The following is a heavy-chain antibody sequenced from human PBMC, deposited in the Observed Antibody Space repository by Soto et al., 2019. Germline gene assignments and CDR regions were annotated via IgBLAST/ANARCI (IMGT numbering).Heavy chain of an antibody. J-gene: IGHJ6*04. D-gene: IGHD4-17*01. CDR1: GGSISSYF. CDR2: VYYSGST. Sequence: SETLSLTCTVSGGSISSYFLNWIRQPPGKGLGWIGYVYYSGSTNYNPSLKSRVTISVDMSKNQFSLKLSSVTAADTAVYYCARPTYGDYGMDVWGKGTTVTVSS. CDR3: ARPTYGDYGMDV. V-gene: IGHV4-59*01.